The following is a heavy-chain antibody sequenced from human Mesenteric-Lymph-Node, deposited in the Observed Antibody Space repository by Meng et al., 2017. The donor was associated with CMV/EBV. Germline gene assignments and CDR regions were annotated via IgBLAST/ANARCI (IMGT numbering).Heavy chain of an antibody. J-gene: IGHJ4*02. Sequence: SFTSYWIGWVRQLPGKGLEWMGIIYPGDSDTRYSPSFQGQVTISADKSISTAYLQWSSLKASDTAMYYCARRHYSGGPITYYFDYWGQGTLVTVSS. CDR1: SFTSYW. CDR2: IYPGDSDT. D-gene: IGHD4-23*01. V-gene: IGHV5-51*01. CDR3: ARRHYSGGPITYYFDY.